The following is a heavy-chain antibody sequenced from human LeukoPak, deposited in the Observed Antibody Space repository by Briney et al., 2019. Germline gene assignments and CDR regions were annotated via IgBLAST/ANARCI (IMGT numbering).Heavy chain of an antibody. Sequence: ATVKLSCKASGGTFSSYAISWVRQSPGQRLGWRGGSIPIIGTGSYAQKFQCRVTITADKSTSTAYMELSSWRSEQPGVYYCVTEKEDILTGYYKTSFDYWGQGTLVTVSS. CDR3: VTEKEDILTGYYKTSFDY. J-gene: IGHJ4*02. CDR2: SIPIIGTG. V-gene: IGHV1-69*06. CDR1: GGTFSSYA. D-gene: IGHD3-9*01.